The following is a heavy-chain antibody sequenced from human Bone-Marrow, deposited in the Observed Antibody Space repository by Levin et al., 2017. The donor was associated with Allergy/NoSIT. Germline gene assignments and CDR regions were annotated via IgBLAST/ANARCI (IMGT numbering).Heavy chain of an antibody. CDR1: GGTFSSYA. J-gene: IGHJ4*02. V-gene: IGHV1-69*13. CDR2: IIPIFGTA. CDR3: ARGGYCSGGSCYSAHY. Sequence: SVKVSCKASGGTFSSYAISWVRQAPGQGLEWMGGIIPIFGTANYAQKFQGRVTITADESTSTAYMELSSLRSEDTAVYYCARGGYCSGGSCYSAHYWGQGTLVTVSS. D-gene: IGHD2-15*01.